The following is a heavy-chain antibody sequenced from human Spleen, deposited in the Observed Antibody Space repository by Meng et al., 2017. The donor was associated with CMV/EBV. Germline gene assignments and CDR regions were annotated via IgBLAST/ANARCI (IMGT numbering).Heavy chain of an antibody. D-gene: IGHD3-10*01. CDR1: GFTFSSYS. CDR2: ISSSSSYI. V-gene: IGHV3-21*01. CDR3: ARVKALVRFGTRDAFDI. J-gene: IGHJ3*02. Sequence: GESLKISCAASGFTFSSYSMNWVRQAPGKGLEWVSSISSSSSYIYYADSVKGRFTISRDNAKNTLYLQMNSLRAEDTAVYYCARVKALVRFGTRDAFDIWGQGTMVTVSS.